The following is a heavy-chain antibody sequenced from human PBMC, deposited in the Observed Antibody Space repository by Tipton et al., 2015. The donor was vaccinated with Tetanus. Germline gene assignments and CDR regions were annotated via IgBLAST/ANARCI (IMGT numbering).Heavy chain of an antibody. V-gene: IGHV3-9*01. CDR2: ISWNSGSI. Sequence: SLRLSCAASGFTFDDYAMHWVRQAPGKGLEWVSGISWNSGSIGYADSVKGRFTISRDNAKNSLYLQMNSLRDEDTAVYYCARDGAVSPSMKIDYYYGMDVWGQGTTVTVSS. CDR3: ARDGAVSPSMKIDYYYGMDV. D-gene: IGHD2/OR15-2a*01. CDR1: GFTFDDYA. J-gene: IGHJ6*02.